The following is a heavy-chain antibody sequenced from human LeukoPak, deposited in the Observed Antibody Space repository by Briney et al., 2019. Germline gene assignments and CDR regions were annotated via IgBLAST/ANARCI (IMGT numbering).Heavy chain of an antibody. CDR2: IYYSGST. J-gene: IGHJ3*02. CDR3: GGGGYYYDSSGYWGAFDI. V-gene: IGHV4-59*01. Sequence: SETLSLTCTVSGGSISSYYWSWIRQPPGKGLEWIGYIYYSGSTNYNPSLKSRVTILVDTSKNQFSLKLSSVTGADTAVYYWGGGGYYYDSSGYWGAFDIWGQGTMVTVSS. D-gene: IGHD3-22*01. CDR1: GGSISSYY.